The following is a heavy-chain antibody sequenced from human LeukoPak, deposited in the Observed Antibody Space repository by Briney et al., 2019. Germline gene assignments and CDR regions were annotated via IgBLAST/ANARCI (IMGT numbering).Heavy chain of an antibody. V-gene: IGHV1-69*13. Sequence: ASVKVSCKASGGTFSSYAISWVRQAPGQGLEWMGGIIPIFGTANYAQKFQGRVTITADESTSTAYMELSSLRSEDTAVYYCARQGDGYNYYYFDYWGQGTLVTVSS. CDR1: GGTFSSYA. CDR2: IIPIFGTA. D-gene: IGHD5-24*01. CDR3: ARQGDGYNYYYFDY. J-gene: IGHJ4*02.